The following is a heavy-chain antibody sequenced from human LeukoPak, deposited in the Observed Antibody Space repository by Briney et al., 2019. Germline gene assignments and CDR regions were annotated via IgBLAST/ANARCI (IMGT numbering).Heavy chain of an antibody. CDR3: ARENDRYGRIDY. CDR2: IYYSGST. Sequence: PSETLSLTCTVSGGSISSYYWSWIRQPPGKGLEWIGYIYYSGSTNYNPSLKSRVTMSVDTSKNQFSLRLSSVTAADTAVYYCARENDRYGRIDYWGQGTQVTVSS. CDR1: GGSISSYY. J-gene: IGHJ4*02. D-gene: IGHD5-18*01. V-gene: IGHV4-59*01.